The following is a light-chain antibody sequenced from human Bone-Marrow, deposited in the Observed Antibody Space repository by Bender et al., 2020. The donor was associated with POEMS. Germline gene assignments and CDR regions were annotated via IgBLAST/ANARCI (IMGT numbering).Light chain of an antibody. V-gene: IGLV2-11*01. CDR3: SSWDDSLSGWV. CDR1: SNDVGGYNS. CDR2: DVT. Sequence: QSALTQPRSVSGSPGQSVTISCTGTSNDVGGYNSVSWYQHYPGKAPKLIIYDVTQRPSGVPARFSGSKSGTSASLAISDIQSEDEGDYYCSSWDDSLSGWVFGGGTKMTVL. J-gene: IGLJ3*02.